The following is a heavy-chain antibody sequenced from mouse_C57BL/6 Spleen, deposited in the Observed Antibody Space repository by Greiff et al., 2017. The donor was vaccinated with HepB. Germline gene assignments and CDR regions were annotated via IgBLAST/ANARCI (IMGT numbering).Heavy chain of an antibody. J-gene: IGHJ3*01. V-gene: IGHV5-6*01. Sequence: EVMLVESGGDLVKPGGSLKLSCAASGFTFSSYGMSWVRQTPDKRLEWVATISSGGSYTYYPDSVKGRFTISRDNAKNTLYLQMSSLKSEDTAMYYCARLRRGWGQGTLVTVSA. D-gene: IGHD3-1*01. CDR2: ISSGGSYT. CDR1: GFTFSSYG. CDR3: ARLRRG.